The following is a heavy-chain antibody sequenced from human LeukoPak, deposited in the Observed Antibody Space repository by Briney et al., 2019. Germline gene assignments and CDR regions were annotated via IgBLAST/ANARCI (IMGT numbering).Heavy chain of an antibody. CDR3: ATGYSGYGGHGAFVI. CDR2: IYHSGST. D-gene: IGHD5-12*01. V-gene: IGHV4-4*02. Sequence: SETLSLTCAVSRGSISSSNWWSWVRQPPGKGLECIGEIYHSGSTNYNPSLKSRVTISVDKSKNQFSLKLSSVTAADTAVYYCATGYSGYGGHGAFVIWGQRTMVTVSS. J-gene: IGHJ3*02. CDR1: RGSISSSNW.